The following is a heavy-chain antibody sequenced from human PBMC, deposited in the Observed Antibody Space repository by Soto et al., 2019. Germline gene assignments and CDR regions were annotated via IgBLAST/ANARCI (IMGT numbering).Heavy chain of an antibody. V-gene: IGHV3-23*01. CDR2: ISGSGGST. J-gene: IGHJ6*02. Sequence: GGSLRLSCAASGFTFSIYAMSWFRQAPGKGLEWVSAISGSGGSTYYADSVKGRFTISRDNSKNTLYLQMNSLRAEDTAVYYCAKEQVLFYRYYGMDVWGQGTTVTVSS. CDR1: GFTFSIYA. CDR3: AKEQVLFYRYYGMDV. D-gene: IGHD3-16*02.